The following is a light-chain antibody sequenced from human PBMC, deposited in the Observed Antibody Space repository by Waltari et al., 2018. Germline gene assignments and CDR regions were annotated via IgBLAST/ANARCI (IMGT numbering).Light chain of an antibody. Sequence: DIQMTQSPSTLSASVGDRVTITCRASQSLSTWLAWYQQKPGKAPNLLSYTASSLESVVPSRFSGSGSGTEFTLTISSLQPDDFAPYYCQQYNDYPFTFGPGTKVDIK. J-gene: IGKJ3*01. CDR3: QQYNDYPFT. V-gene: IGKV1-5*03. CDR2: TAS. CDR1: QSLSTW.